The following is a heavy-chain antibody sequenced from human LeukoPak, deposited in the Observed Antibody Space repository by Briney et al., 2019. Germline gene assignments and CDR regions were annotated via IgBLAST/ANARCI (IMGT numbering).Heavy chain of an antibody. V-gene: IGHV1-46*01. J-gene: IGHJ4*02. CDR1: GYTFTSYY. D-gene: IGHD2-15*01. Sequence: ASVKVSCKASGYTFTSYYMHWVRQAPGQGLEWVGIINPSGGSTSYAQTFQGRVTMTRDTSTSTVYMELSSLRSEDTAVYYCAREEHCSGGSCYPDYWGQGTLVTVSS. CDR2: INPSGGST. CDR3: AREEHCSGGSCYPDY.